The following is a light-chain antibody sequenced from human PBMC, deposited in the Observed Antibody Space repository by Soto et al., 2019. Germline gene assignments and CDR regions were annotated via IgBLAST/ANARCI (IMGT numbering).Light chain of an antibody. Sequence: ETVMTQSPATLSMSPGERATLSCRASQSVRSNLAWYQQKPGRAPRLLIYGASTRATGIPARFSGSGSGTEFTLTISSLQSEDFAVYFCQQYHNWPPYTFGQGTKLEIK. CDR2: GAS. CDR1: QSVRSN. J-gene: IGKJ2*01. V-gene: IGKV3-15*01. CDR3: QQYHNWPPYT.